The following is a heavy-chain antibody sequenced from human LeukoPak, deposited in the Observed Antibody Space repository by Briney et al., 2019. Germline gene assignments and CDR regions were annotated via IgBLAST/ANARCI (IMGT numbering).Heavy chain of an antibody. Sequence: ASVKVSCKASGYTFTGYYMHWVRQAPGQGLEWMGWINPNSGGTNYAQKFQGRVTMTRDTSISTAYMELSRLRSDDTAVYYCARWIAAAGMNYFDYWGQGTLVTVSS. CDR2: INPNSGGT. CDR3: ARWIAAAGMNYFDY. D-gene: IGHD6-13*01. CDR1: GYTFTGYY. J-gene: IGHJ4*02. V-gene: IGHV1-2*02.